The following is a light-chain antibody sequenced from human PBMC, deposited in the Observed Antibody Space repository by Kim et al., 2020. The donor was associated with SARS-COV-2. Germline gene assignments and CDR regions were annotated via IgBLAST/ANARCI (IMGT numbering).Light chain of an antibody. CDR1: RNVRTN. CDR3: LQYNNRPRT. Sequence: GSPDERAARSGRASRNVRTNLAWYQQKPGQAPRLLIYAASSRATGIPATFSGSGSGTEFTLTISSLQSADFAVYYCLQYNNRPRTFGQGTKVDIK. V-gene: IGKV3-15*01. J-gene: IGKJ1*01. CDR2: AAS.